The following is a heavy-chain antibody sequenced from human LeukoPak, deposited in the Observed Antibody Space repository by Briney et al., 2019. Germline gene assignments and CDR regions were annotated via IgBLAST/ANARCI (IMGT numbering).Heavy chain of an antibody. CDR2: INPNSGAT. Sequence: ASVKVSCTASGYTFTVYYMHWVRQAPGQGLEWMGLINPNSGATRYAKKFQGRVTMTRDTSISTAYMEVTSDDTAVYYCARGAHSGNYFLIDYWGQGTLVTVSS. V-gene: IGHV1-2*02. D-gene: IGHD1-26*01. J-gene: IGHJ4*02. CDR3: ARGAHSGNYFLIDY. CDR1: GYTFTVYY.